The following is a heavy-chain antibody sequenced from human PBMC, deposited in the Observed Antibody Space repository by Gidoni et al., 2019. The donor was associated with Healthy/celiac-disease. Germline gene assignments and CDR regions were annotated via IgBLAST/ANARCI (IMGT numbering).Heavy chain of an antibody. Sequence: QVQLQQWGAGLLKPSETLSLTCAVYGGSFSGYYWSWIRQPPGKGLEWIGEINHSGSTNYNPPLKSPATISLDTSKNQSPRRLGPGPAPDTAVYSCARPGVRAAKRATPRQGRRQNPPKGSKEAFDIWAKGQWSPSLQ. D-gene: IGHD5-12*01. CDR2: INHSGST. CDR1: GGSFSGYY. J-gene: IGHJ3*02. CDR3: ARPGVRAAKRATPRQGRRQNPPKGSKEAFDI. V-gene: IGHV4-34*01.